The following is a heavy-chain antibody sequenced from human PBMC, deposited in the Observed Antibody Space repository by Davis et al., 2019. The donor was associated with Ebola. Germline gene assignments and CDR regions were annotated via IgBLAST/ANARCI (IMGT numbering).Heavy chain of an antibody. D-gene: IGHD3-16*01. J-gene: IGHJ6*02. CDR1: GGSISSYY. CDR3: ARDDYDYSYDVDV. V-gene: IGHV4-59*12. CDR2: IYSSGST. Sequence: PGGSLRLSCTVSGGSISSYYWSWIRQPPGKGLEWIGYIYSSGSTHYNPSLKSRFTISEDTSRNQVSLMLTSVTAADTAVYYCARDDYDYSYDVDVWGQGTTVTVSS.